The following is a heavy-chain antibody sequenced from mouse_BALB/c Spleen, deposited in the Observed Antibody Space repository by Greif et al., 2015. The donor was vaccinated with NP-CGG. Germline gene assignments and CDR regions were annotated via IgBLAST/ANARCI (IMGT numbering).Heavy chain of an antibody. CDR1: GFTFTDYY. J-gene: IGHJ3*01. CDR2: IRNKANGYTT. V-gene: IGHV7-3*02. CDR3: ARDTGTFAY. D-gene: IGHD4-1*01. Sequence: EVKVEESGGGLVQPGGSLRLSCATSGFTFTDYYMSWVRQPPGKALEWLGFIRNKANGYTTEYSASVKGRFTISRDNSQSILYLQMNTLRAEDSATYYCARDTGTFAYWGQGTLVTVSA.